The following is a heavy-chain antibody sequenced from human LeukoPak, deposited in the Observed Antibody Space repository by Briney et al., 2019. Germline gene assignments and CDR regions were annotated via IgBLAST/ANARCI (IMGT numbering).Heavy chain of an antibody. V-gene: IGHV4-4*02. CDR1: GGSISSSNW. Sequence: PSGTLSLTCAVSGGSISSSNWWSWVRQPPGKGLEWIGEIYHSGSTNYNPSLKSRVTISVDKSKNQFSLKLSSVTAADTAVYYCARARIAVVLPRGGQNWFDPWGQGTLVTVSS. J-gene: IGHJ5*02. CDR3: ARARIAVVLPRGGQNWFDP. CDR2: IYHSGST. D-gene: IGHD6-19*01.